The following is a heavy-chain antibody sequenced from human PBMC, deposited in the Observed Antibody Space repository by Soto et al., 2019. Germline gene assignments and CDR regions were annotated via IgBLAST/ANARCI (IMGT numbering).Heavy chain of an antibody. J-gene: IGHJ4*02. D-gene: IGHD6-19*01. V-gene: IGHV3-74*02. CDR3: IRASGVAGTGEYF. Sequence: EVQLVESGGGLVQPGGSLRLSCAASGFDFSTYWMHWVRQAPGKGLVWVSRISGGGGTTYADSVEGRFTISRDNAKNFLYLQMNSLTEEDTAMYYCIRASGVAGTGEYFWGQGTLVTVSS. CDR2: ISGGGGT. CDR1: GFDFSTYW.